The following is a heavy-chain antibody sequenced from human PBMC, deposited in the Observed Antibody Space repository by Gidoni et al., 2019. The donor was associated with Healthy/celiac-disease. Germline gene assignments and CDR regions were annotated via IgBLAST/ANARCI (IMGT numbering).Heavy chain of an antibody. V-gene: IGHV4-39*07. CDR1: GGSISSSSYY. CDR3: ARDFFYGYSSSWYWFDP. Sequence: QLQLQASGPGLVKPSETLSLTCTVSGGSISSSSYYWGWIRQPPGKGLEWIGSIYYSGSTYYNPSLKSRVTISVDTSKNQFSLKLSSVTAADTAVYYCARDFFYGYSSSWYWFDPWGQGTLVTVSS. CDR2: IYYSGST. J-gene: IGHJ5*02. D-gene: IGHD6-13*01.